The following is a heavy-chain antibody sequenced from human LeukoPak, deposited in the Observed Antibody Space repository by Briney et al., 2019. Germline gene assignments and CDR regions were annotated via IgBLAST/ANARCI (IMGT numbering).Heavy chain of an antibody. CDR3: AREATGTTRGNWFDP. CDR1: GYTFTGYY. CDR2: INPNSGGT. D-gene: IGHD1-1*01. V-gene: IGHV1-2*02. J-gene: IGHJ5*02. Sequence: ASVKVSCKASGYTFTGYYMHWVRQAPGQGLEWMGWINPNSGGTNYAQKFQGRVTMTRDTSISTAYMELSRLRSDDTAVYYCAREATGTTRGNWFDPWGQGTLITVSS.